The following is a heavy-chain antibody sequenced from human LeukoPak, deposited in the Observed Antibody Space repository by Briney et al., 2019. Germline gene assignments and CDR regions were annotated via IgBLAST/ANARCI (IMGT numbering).Heavy chain of an antibody. CDR1: GGDINNSTYY. D-gene: IGHD4-11*01. V-gene: IGHV4-39*01. CDR2: IYYSGST. J-gene: IGHJ4*02. Sequence: SETLSLTCTVSGGDINNSTYYWDWIRQPPGKGLEWIGTIYYSGSTYYNPSLKSRVTVSVDTSKNQFSLNLSSVTATDTAVYYCARHSRGVTTWTSLDYWGQGTLVTVSS. CDR3: ARHSRGVTTWTSLDY.